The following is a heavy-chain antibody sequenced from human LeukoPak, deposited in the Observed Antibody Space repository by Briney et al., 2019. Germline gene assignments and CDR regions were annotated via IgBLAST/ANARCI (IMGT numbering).Heavy chain of an antibody. CDR2: IYYSGST. D-gene: IGHD1-26*01. J-gene: IGHJ4*02. Sequence: SETLSLTCTVSGGSISSYYWSWIRQPPGKGLEWIGYIYYSGSTNYNPSLKSRVTISVDTSKNQFSLKLSSVTAADTTVYYCASYPVSGSYYDYWGQGTLVTVSS. CDR3: ASYPVSGSYYDY. CDR1: GGSISSYY. V-gene: IGHV4-59*08.